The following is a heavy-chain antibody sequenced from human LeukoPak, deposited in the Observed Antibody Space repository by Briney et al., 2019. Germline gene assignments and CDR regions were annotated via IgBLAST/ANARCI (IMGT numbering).Heavy chain of an antibody. V-gene: IGHV4-4*07. Sequence: PSETLSLTCTVSGGSISGYYWSWIRQPAGKRLEWIGRIYTSGSTNYNPSLKSRVTMSVDTSKNQFSLKLSSVTAADTAVYYCARGSRDGYNYLDYWGQGTLVTVSS. CDR2: IYTSGST. J-gene: IGHJ4*02. D-gene: IGHD5-24*01. CDR1: GGSISGYY. CDR3: ARGSRDGYNYLDY.